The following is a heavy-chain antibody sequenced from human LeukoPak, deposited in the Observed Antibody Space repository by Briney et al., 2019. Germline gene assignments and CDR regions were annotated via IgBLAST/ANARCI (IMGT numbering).Heavy chain of an antibody. D-gene: IGHD2-8*01. Sequence: ASVKVSCKASGYTFTSYGISWVRQAPGQGLEWMGWISAYNGNTNYAQKLQGRVTMTTDTSTSTAYMELRSLTSDDTAVYYCARDSHRYCTNGVCSPFDYWGQGTLVTVSS. V-gene: IGHV1-18*01. CDR3: ARDSHRYCTNGVCSPFDY. J-gene: IGHJ4*02. CDR2: ISAYNGNT. CDR1: GYTFTSYG.